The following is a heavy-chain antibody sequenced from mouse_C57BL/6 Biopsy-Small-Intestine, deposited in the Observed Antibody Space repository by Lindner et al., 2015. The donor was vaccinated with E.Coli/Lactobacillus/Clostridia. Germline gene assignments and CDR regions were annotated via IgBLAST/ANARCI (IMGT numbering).Heavy chain of an antibody. Sequence: QLQESGAELARPGASVKLSCKASGHTFTSYGISWVKQRTGQGLEWIGEIYPRSGNTYYNEKFKGKATLTADKSSSTAYMELRSLTSEDSAVYFCARPLYYDYDADYYAMDYWGQGTSVTVSS. CDR3: ARPLYYDYDADYYAMDY. D-gene: IGHD2-4*01. CDR1: GHTFTSYG. CDR2: IYPRSGNT. J-gene: IGHJ4*01. V-gene: IGHV1-81*01.